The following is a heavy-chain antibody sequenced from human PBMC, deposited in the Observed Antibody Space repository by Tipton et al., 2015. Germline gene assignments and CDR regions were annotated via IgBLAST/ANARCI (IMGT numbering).Heavy chain of an antibody. CDR1: GGSIGGGYY. J-gene: IGHJ4*02. D-gene: IGHD5-18*01. Sequence: GLVKPSETLSLTCTVSGGSIGGGYYWSWLRQYPGKGLEWIGFVYYSGYTNYNPSLTSRVTMSINTSKNQFSLKLNSVTAADTAVYYCARDDSALDSWGQGTLVTVSS. CDR3: ARDDSALDS. V-gene: IGHV4-31*03. CDR2: VYYSGYT.